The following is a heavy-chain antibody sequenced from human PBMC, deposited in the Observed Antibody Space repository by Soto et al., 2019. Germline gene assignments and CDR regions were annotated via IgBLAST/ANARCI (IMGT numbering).Heavy chain of an antibody. CDR2: IYHSGST. J-gene: IGHJ6*02. CDR3: ARDRKWIQLDYYYGMDV. D-gene: IGHD1-1*01. Sequence: NPSETLSLTCAVSGGSISSSNWWSWVRQPPGKGLEWIGEIYHSGSTNYNPSLKSRVTISVDKSKNQFSLKLSSVTAADTAVYYCARDRKWIQLDYYYGMDVWGQGTTVTVSS. CDR1: GGSISSSNW. V-gene: IGHV4-4*02.